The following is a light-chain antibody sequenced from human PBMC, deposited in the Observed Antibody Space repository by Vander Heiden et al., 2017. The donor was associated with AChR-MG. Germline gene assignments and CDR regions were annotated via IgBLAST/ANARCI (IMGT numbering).Light chain of an antibody. CDR3: SSYAGSSTLI. Sequence: QSALPQPASVSGSPGQSITISCTGTSRDVGNYNLVSWYQQHPGKAPKLIIFEVTRRPSGVTNRFSGSKSGNTASLTISGLQAEDEADYYCSSYAGSSTLIFGGGTKLTAL. CDR2: EVT. CDR1: SRDVGNYNL. J-gene: IGLJ2*01. V-gene: IGLV2-23*02.